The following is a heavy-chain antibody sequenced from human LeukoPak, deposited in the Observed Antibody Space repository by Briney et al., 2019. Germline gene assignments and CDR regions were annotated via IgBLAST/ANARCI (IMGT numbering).Heavy chain of an antibody. CDR2: ISYDGSNE. CDR1: GFTFSSYA. J-gene: IGHJ4*02. Sequence: GGSLRLSCAASGFTFSSYAMHWVRQAPGKGLEWVAVISYDGSNEYYADSVKGRFTISRDNSKNTLYLQMNSLRAEDTAVYYCAKPIHWGQGTLVTVSS. V-gene: IGHV3-30-3*02. CDR3: AKPIH.